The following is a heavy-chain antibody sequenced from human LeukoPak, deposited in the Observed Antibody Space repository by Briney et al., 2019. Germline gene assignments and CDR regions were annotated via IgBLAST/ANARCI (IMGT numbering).Heavy chain of an antibody. V-gene: IGHV3-11*04. CDR2: ISSSGSTI. J-gene: IGHJ4*02. CDR1: GFTFSDYY. CDR3: ARDKNYYCDSSEASY. D-gene: IGHD3-22*01. Sequence: PGGSLRLSCAASGFTFSDYYMSWIRQAPGKGLEWVSYISSSGSTIYYADSVKGRFTISRDNAKNSLYLQMNSLRAEDTAVYYCARDKNYYCDSSEASYWGQGTLVTVSS.